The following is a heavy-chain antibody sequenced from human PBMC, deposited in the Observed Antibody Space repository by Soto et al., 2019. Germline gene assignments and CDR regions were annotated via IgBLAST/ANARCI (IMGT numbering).Heavy chain of an antibody. V-gene: IGHV4-59*01. CDR3: ARLWFGERYNWFDP. CDR1: GGSISSYY. CDR2: IYYSGST. Sequence: SETLSLTCTVSGGSISSYYWSWIRQPPGKGLEWIGYIYYSGSTNYNPSLKSRVTISVDTSKNQFSLKLSSVTAADTAVYYCARLWFGERYNWFDPWGQGTLVTVSS. J-gene: IGHJ5*02. D-gene: IGHD3-10*01.